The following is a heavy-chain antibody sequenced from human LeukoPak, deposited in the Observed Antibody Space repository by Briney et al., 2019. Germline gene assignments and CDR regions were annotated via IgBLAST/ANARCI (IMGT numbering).Heavy chain of an antibody. V-gene: IGHV1-2*02. CDR3: AREGDYNGSGRGDS. Sequence: ASVKVSCKASGGTFSSSPITWVRQAPGQGLEWMGWINPNTGATNFAQKFQGRVTTTTDTSVSTAYVDLRRLRFDDTAVYYCAREGDYNGSGRGDSWGQGTLVTVSS. CDR1: GGTFSSSP. CDR2: INPNTGAT. D-gene: IGHD3-10*01. J-gene: IGHJ4*02.